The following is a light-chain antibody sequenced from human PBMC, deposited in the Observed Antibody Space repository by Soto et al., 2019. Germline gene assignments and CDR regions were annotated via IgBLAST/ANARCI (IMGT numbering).Light chain of an antibody. CDR1: QSISNY. V-gene: IGKV1-39*01. CDR2: AAS. CDR3: QQSYTTLFT. J-gene: IGKJ3*01. Sequence: DIQMTQSPSSLSASVGDRVTITCRASQSISNYLNWHQQKPGKAPKLLIYAASSLQSGVPSRFSGSGSGTDFTLTISSLQPEDFATYSCQQSYTTLFTFGPGTNVDI.